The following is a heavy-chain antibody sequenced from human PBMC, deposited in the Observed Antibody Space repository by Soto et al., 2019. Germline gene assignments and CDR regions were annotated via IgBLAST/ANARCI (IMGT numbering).Heavy chain of an antibody. CDR1: GYTLTELS. V-gene: IGHV1-24*01. Sequence: GASVKVSCKVSGYTLTELSMHWVRQAPGKGLEWMGGFDPEDGETIYAQKFQGRVSMTEDTSTDTAYMELSSLRSEDTAVYYCATDQGYCSSTSCRKYYYYYYGMDVWGQGTTVTVSS. CDR3: ATDQGYCSSTSCRKYYYYYYGMDV. J-gene: IGHJ6*02. D-gene: IGHD2-2*01. CDR2: FDPEDGET.